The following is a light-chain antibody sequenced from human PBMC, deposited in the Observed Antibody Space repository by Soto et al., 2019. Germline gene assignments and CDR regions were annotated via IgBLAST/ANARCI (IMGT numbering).Light chain of an antibody. J-gene: IGKJ5*01. V-gene: IGKV3-15*01. CDR2: GAS. CDR3: QQYENWPSIT. CDR1: QSVSSN. Sequence: EIVMTQSPATLSVSPWERATLSCRASQSVSSNLAWYQQKPGQAPRLLISGASTRATGIPVRFSGSGSGTEFALAISSLQSEDFAVYYCQQYENWPSITFGQGTRLEIK.